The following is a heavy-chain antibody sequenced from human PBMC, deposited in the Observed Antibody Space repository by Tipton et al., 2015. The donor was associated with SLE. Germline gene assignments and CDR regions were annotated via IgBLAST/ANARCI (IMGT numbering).Heavy chain of an antibody. CDR2: IYDSGST. J-gene: IGHJ3*01. CDR1: GYSISSHY. Sequence: TLSLTCTVSGYSISSHYWSWIRQPPGKGLEWIGYIYDSGSTKYNPSLKSRVTISMDTSKNQFSLKLISVTAADTAVYYCARENVAADGALDVWGQGTMVTVSS. CDR3: ARENVAADGALDV. V-gene: IGHV4-59*11. D-gene: IGHD6-13*01.